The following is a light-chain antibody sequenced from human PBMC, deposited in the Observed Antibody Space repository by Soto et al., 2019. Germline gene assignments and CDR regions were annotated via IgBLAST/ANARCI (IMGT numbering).Light chain of an antibody. Sequence: DMQITQSRSTLSASIADRVTITCRANESLGSWLAWYQQKPGKAPNLLISDASTLEGGVASRFSGSGSGTEFSITNSSPKPDDFATKECQDYKNYSQWNFGNGTKVDI. J-gene: IGKJ1*01. CDR3: QDYKNYSQWN. CDR2: DAS. V-gene: IGKV1-5*01. CDR1: ESLGSW.